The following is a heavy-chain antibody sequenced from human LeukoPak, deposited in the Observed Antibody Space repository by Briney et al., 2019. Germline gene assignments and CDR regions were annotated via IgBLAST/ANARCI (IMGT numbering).Heavy chain of an antibody. J-gene: IGHJ6*02. D-gene: IGHD3-10*01. V-gene: IGHV3-33*01. Sequence: GGSLRLSCAASGFTFSSYGMHWVRQAPGKGLEWVAVIWYVGSNKYYADSVKGRFTISRDNSKNTLYLQMNSLRAEDTAVYYCARWFGELDYYYYYGMDVWGQGTTVTVSS. CDR1: GFTFSSYG. CDR3: ARWFGELDYYYYYGMDV. CDR2: IWYVGSNK.